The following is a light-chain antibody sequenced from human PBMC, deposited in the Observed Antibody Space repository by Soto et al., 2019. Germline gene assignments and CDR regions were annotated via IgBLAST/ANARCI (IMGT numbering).Light chain of an antibody. V-gene: IGLV2-14*01. Sequence: QPVLTQPASVSGSPGQSITISCTGTSSDVGSYNLVSWYQQRPGEAPKLIISEVRNRPSGISYRFTGSKSGNTASLTISGLQAEDEADYYCSSYTTTSTLVFGGGTKVTVL. J-gene: IGLJ3*02. CDR2: EVR. CDR1: SSDVGSYNL. CDR3: SSYTTTSTLV.